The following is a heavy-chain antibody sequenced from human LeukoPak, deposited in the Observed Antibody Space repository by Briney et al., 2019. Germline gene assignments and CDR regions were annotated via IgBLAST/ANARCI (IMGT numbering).Heavy chain of an antibody. D-gene: IGHD6-13*01. V-gene: IGHV1-46*01. Sequence: ASVKVSCKASGYTFTSYYMHWVRQAPGQGLEWMGIINPSGGSTSYAQKFQGRVTMPRDTSTSTVYMELSSLRSEDTAVYYCARRYTYSPRDPHTGWFDSWGQGTLVTVSS. CDR1: GYTFTSYY. J-gene: IGHJ5*01. CDR2: INPSGGST. CDR3: ARRYTYSPRDPHTGWFDS.